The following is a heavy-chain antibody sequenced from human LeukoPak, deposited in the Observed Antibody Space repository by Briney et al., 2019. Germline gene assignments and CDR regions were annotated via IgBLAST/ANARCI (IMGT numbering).Heavy chain of an antibody. J-gene: IGHJ4*02. CDR2: VYTSGST. CDR1: GGSISGGY. D-gene: IGHD3-10*01. CDR3: ARGSGAFIDY. Sequence: SETLSLTCTVSGGSISGGYWSWIRQPPGRGLEWIGYVYTSGSTNYNPSLKSRVTISVDTSKNQFSLKLSSVTAADTAVYYCARGSGAFIDYWGRGTLVTVSS. V-gene: IGHV4-4*09.